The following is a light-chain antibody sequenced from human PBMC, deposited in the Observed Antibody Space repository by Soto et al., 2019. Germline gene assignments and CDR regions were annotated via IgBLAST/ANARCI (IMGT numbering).Light chain of an antibody. J-gene: IGKJ1*01. V-gene: IGKV3-20*01. CDR1: QNLGTLY. CDR2: SAS. CDR3: QQYAGSPRT. Sequence: VLTQTPCALSLSPRERGTLSCRASQNLGTLYLAWFQQKSGQAPRLLIYSASRRATGIPDRFTGSGSGTDFTLTINRVEPEDFAVYFCQQYAGSPRTFGQGTKVDIK.